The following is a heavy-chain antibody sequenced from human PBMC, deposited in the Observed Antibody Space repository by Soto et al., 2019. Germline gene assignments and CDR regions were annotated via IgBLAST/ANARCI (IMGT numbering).Heavy chain of an antibody. J-gene: IGHJ4*02. V-gene: IGHV1-46*01. Sequence: QVQLVQSGAEVKKPGASVKVSCKASGYTFTSYFLHWVRQAPGQGLERMGIINPGAGNPRYVQKFQGRVTMTRDTSTSTVYMELSSLRYEDTAVYYCARGGIVGGFFDYWGQGTLVSVSS. CDR2: INPGAGNP. D-gene: IGHD1-26*01. CDR3: ARGGIVGGFFDY. CDR1: GYTFTSYF.